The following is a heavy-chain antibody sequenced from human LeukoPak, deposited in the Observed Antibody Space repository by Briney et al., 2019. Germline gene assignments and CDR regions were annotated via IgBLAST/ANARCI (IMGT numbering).Heavy chain of an antibody. CDR1: GASIRSYY. D-gene: IGHD3-22*01. V-gene: IGHV4-59*01. CDR2: IDYSGST. J-gene: IGHJ4*02. Sequence: SETLSLTCTVSGASIRSYYWSWIRQPPGQGLQWIGNIDYSGSTNYNPSLKSRGTISADTSKNQFSLKLSSVTAADTAVYYCARDISDSSGYYRHFDYWGQGTLVTVSS. CDR3: ARDISDSSGYYRHFDY.